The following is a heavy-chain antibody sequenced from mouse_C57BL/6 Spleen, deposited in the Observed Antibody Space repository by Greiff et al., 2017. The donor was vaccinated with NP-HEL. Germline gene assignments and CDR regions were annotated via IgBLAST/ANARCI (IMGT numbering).Heavy chain of an antibody. Sequence: QVQLKQSGPELVKPGASVKISCKASGYAFSSSWMNWVKQRPGKGLEWIGRIYPGDGDTNYNGKFKGKATLTADKSSSTAYMQLSSLTSEDSAVYFCAPTGTGNYFDYWGQGTTLTVSS. V-gene: IGHV1-82*01. J-gene: IGHJ2*01. D-gene: IGHD4-1*02. CDR2: IYPGDGDT. CDR3: APTGTGNYFDY. CDR1: GYAFSSSW.